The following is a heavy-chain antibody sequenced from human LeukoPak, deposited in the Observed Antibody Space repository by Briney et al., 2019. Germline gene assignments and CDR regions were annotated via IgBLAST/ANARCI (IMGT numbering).Heavy chain of an antibody. CDR1: GFTFSNYA. J-gene: IGHJ4*02. V-gene: IGHV3-23*01. CDR2: ISGSGDST. D-gene: IGHD3-22*01. CDR3: AKDPSGVITFYYFDY. Sequence: GGSLRLSCAASGFTFSNYAMRWVRQAPGKGLEWVSGISGSGDSTYYADSVKGRFTISRDNSKNTLYLQMNSLRAEDTALYYCAKDPSGVITFYYFDYWGQGTLVTVSS.